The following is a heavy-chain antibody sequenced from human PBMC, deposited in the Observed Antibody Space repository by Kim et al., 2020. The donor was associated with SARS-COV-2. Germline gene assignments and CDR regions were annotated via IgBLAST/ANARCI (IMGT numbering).Heavy chain of an antibody. V-gene: IGHV1-2*02. D-gene: IGHD6-13*01. J-gene: IGHJ3*02. CDR1: GYTFTGYY. CDR2: INPNSGGT. Sequence: ASVKVSCKASGYTFTGYYMHWVRQAPGQGLEWMGWINPNSGGTNYAQKFQGRVTMTRDTSISTAYMELSRLRSDDTAVYYCAAPIAAAGHDAFDIWGQGTMVTVSS. CDR3: AAPIAAAGHDAFDI.